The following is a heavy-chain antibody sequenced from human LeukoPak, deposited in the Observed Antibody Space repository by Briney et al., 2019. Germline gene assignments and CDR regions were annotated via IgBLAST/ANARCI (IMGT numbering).Heavy chain of an antibody. V-gene: IGHV3-72*01. CDR2: TRNKANSYTT. Sequence: GGSLRLSCAASGFTLSDHYMDWVRQAPGKGLEWVGRTRNKANSYTTEYAASVKGRFTVSRDDSRNSLFLQMNSLETEDTAVYYCVRSPGYGVDFDFWGQGTLVTVSS. D-gene: IGHD6-13*01. J-gene: IGHJ4*02. CDR1: GFTLSDHY. CDR3: VRSPGYGVDFDF.